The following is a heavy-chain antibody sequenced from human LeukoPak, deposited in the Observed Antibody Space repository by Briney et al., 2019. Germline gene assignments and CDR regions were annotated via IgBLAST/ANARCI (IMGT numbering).Heavy chain of an antibody. Sequence: GGPLRLSCKVSGFTVNGNYMTWVRQAPGKGLQWVSGISGRDDTTYYTDSPEGSTYYTNSAEGRFTISRDNSKNTVYLQIDSLGVEDTAVYYCAKCMSATGVCLNFDSWGQGILVTVSS. CDR2: ISGRDDTTYYTDSPEGST. CDR3: AKCMSATGVCLNFDS. CDR1: GFTVNGNY. J-gene: IGHJ4*02. D-gene: IGHD2-21*02. V-gene: IGHV3-23*01.